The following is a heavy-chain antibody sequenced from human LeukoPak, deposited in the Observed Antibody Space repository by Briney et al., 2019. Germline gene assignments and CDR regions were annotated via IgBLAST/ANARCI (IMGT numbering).Heavy chain of an antibody. CDR1: GFTVSSNY. D-gene: IGHD1-26*01. CDR2: IYSGGCT. CDR3: ARESSGSYYRGAFDI. J-gene: IGHJ3*02. V-gene: IGHV3-66*01. Sequence: GGSLRLSCAASGFTVSSNYMSWVRQAPGKGLEWVSVIYSGGCTYYADSVKGRFTISRDNSKNTLYLQMNSLRAEDTAVYYCARESSGSYYRGAFDIWGQGTMVTVSS.